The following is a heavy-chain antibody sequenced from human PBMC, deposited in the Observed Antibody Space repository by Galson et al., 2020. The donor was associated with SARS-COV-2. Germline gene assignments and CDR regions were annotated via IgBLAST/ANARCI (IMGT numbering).Heavy chain of an antibody. J-gene: IGHJ4*02. Sequence: GGSLRPSCAAPGFTFSSSTIPWVRQAPGKGLEWVAAISSDGGNAYYADTVKGRFTISRDNSKNTLYLLMDSLRAADTAVYYCAKEGSYFFGCWGQGTPVTVSS. D-gene: IGHD1-26*01. V-gene: IGHV3-30*04. CDR3: AKEGSYFFGC. CDR1: GFTFSSST. CDR2: ISSDGGNA.